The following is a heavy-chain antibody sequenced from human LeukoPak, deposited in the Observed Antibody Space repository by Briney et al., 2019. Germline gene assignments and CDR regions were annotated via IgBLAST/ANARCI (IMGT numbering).Heavy chain of an antibody. V-gene: IGHV4-34*01. CDR1: DDSITMYY. D-gene: IGHD6-19*01. J-gene: IGHJ4*02. Sequence: SETLSLTCSVSDDSITMYYWTWIRQPPGKGLEWIGEINHSGSTNYNPSLKSRVTISVDTSKNQFSLKLSSVTAADTAVYYCASFPGIAVAGRTIDYWGQGTLVTVSS. CDR2: INHSGST. CDR3: ASFPGIAVAGRTIDY.